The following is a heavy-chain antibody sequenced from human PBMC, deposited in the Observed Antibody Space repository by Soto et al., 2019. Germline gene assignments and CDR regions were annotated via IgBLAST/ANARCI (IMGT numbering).Heavy chain of an antibody. D-gene: IGHD2-2*01. V-gene: IGHV3-73*01. J-gene: IGHJ4*02. CDR3: TRQYCSSTSCYVFDY. CDR2: IRSKANSYAT. CDR1: GFTFSGSA. Sequence: GGSLRLSCAASGFTFSGSAMHWVRQASGKGLEWVGRIRSKANSYATAYAASVKGRFTISRDDSKNTAYLQMNSLKTEDTAVYYCTRQYCSSTSCYVFDYWGQGTLVTVSS.